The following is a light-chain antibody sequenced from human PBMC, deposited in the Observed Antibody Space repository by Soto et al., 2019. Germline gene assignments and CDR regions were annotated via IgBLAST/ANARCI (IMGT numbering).Light chain of an antibody. CDR2: TAS. J-gene: IGKJ1*01. V-gene: IGKV1-39*01. CDR3: QQTYSAPWT. CDR1: QSIGSY. Sequence: DIQMTQSPSSLSASVGDRVTITCRASQSIGSYLSWYQQKPGKAPELLIYTASILQTGVPSRFSGSGSGTDFTLTISSLRPEDFATYSCQQTYSAPWTFGQGTKVEIK.